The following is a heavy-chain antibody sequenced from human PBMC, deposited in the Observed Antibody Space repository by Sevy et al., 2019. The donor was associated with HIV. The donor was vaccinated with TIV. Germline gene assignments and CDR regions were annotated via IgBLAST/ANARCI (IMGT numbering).Heavy chain of an antibody. D-gene: IGHD2-8*01. V-gene: IGHV3-23*01. CDR1: GFTFSKYS. J-gene: IGHJ4*02. CDR3: AREWFTKPHDY. Sequence: GGSLRLSCAASGFTFSKYSMSWVRQPPGKGLEWVSTLSFGCGEINYADSVKGRFTISRDNSKSSVYLQMNNLRPEDTAVYYCAREWFTKPHDYWGQGTLVTVSS. CDR2: LSFGCGEI.